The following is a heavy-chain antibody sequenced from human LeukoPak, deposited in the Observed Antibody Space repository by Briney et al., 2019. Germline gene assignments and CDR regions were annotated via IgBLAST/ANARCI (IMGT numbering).Heavy chain of an antibody. CDR2: LSTYNGDK. J-gene: IGHJ4*02. V-gene: IGHV1-18*01. D-gene: IGHD2-2*01. CDR1: GYTFTTYG. Sequence: ASVTVSCETSGYTFTTYGISWVRQAPGQGLEWMGWLSTYNGDKNYAQKLQGRVTMTADTSTSTTYMELRSLRSDDTAVYYCALIPYCTTATCYYFDYWGQGTLVTVSS. CDR3: ALIPYCTTATCYYFDY.